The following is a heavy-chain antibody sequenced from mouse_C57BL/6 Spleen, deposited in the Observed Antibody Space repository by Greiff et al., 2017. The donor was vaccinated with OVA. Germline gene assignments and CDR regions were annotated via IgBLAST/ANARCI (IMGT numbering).Heavy chain of an antibody. CDR2: IYPGSGST. J-gene: IGHJ2*01. Sequence: QVQLQQPGAELVKPGASVKMSCKASGYTFTSYWITWVKQRPGQGLEWIGDIYPGSGSTNYNEKFKSKATLTVDTSSSTAYMQLSSLTSEDSAVYYCAREDHYDGSPFFDYWGQGTTLTVSS. V-gene: IGHV1-55*01. CDR3: AREDHYDGSPFFDY. D-gene: IGHD1-1*01. CDR1: GYTFTSYW.